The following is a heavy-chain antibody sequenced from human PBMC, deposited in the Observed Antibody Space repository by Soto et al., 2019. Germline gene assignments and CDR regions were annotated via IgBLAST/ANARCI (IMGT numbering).Heavy chain of an antibody. V-gene: IGHV3-30*18. Sequence: QVQLLESGGGVVQPGRSLKLSCTTSGFTFSLYGMHWVRQAPGKGLEWLAVISFDGKNRYYADSVKVRFTISRDNSKTTLFLQMSNLRAADTAVYFCAKGAQAAAVLDHWGQGALVTVAS. J-gene: IGHJ4*02. D-gene: IGHD6-25*01. CDR1: GFTFSLYG. CDR2: ISFDGKNR. CDR3: AKGAQAAAVLDH.